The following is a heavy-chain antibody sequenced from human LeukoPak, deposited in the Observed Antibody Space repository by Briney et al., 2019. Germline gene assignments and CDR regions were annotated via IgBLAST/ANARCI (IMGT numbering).Heavy chain of an antibody. CDR1: GFTFITYS. CDR3: ARRAGDSSFQWGFDF. D-gene: IGHD2-21*02. CDR2: ISSSSDYI. Sequence: GGALRLSCAASGFTFITYSMNWVRQAPGKGLEWLSSISSSSDYIYYADSVKGRFTISRDNAKNSLYLQMNSLRADDTAVYYCARRAGDSSFQWGFDFWGQGTLVTVSS. J-gene: IGHJ4*02. V-gene: IGHV3-21*01.